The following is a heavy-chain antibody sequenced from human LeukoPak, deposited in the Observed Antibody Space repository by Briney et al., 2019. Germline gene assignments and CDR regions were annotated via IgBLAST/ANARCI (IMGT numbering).Heavy chain of an antibody. Sequence: SETLSLTCTVSGYSISSGYVWGWIRQPPGKGLEWIGRIYTSGSTNYNPSLNSLVTMSVDTSNNQFSLRLSSVTDADTDVYSSAREYGSASEFDPWGQGTLVTVSS. V-gene: IGHV4-38-2*02. J-gene: IGHJ5*02. CDR1: GYSISSGYV. CDR3: AREYGSASEFDP. D-gene: IGHD3-10*01. CDR2: IYTSGST.